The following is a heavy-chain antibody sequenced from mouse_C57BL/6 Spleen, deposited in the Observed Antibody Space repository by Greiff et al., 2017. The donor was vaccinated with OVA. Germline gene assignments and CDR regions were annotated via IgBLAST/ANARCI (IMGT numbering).Heavy chain of an antibody. CDR1: GFSLTSYG. Sequence: QVQLQQSGPGLVQPSQSLSITCTVSGFSLTSYGVHWVRQSPGKGLEWLGVIWSGGSTDYNAAFISRLSISKDNSKSQVIFKMNSLQADDTAIYYCARNGYDGYYVGFAYWGQGTLVTVSA. D-gene: IGHD2-3*01. V-gene: IGHV2-2*01. CDR2: IWSGGST. CDR3: ARNGYDGYYVGFAY. J-gene: IGHJ3*01.